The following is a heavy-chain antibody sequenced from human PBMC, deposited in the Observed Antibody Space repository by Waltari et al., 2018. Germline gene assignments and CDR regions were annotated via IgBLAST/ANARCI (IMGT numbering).Heavy chain of an antibody. CDR2: INEDGSRI. CDR1: GFTLSDFW. CDR3: VRDMFGPLDY. J-gene: IGHJ4*02. D-gene: IGHD3-10*02. Sequence: EVQLVQSGGDLVQPGGSLRLSRDDTGFTLSDFWVHWVRQAPGKGLVWVVRINEDGSRIDYAESVKGRFTISRDYAQNTMYLQMNSLRAEDTADYYCVRDMFGPLDYWGQGTLVTVSS. V-gene: IGHV3-74*01.